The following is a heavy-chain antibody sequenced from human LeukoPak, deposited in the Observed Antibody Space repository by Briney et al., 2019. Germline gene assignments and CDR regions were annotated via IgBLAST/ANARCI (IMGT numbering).Heavy chain of an antibody. D-gene: IGHD4-17*01. Sequence: SETLSLTCAVYGGSFSGYYWSWIRQPPGKGLEWIGSIYYSGSTYYNPSLKSRVTISVDTSKNQFSLKLSSVTAADTAVYYCARARGDYFDYWGQGTLVTVSS. CDR3: ARARGDYFDY. J-gene: IGHJ4*02. V-gene: IGHV4-34*01. CDR2: IYYSGST. CDR1: GGSFSGYY.